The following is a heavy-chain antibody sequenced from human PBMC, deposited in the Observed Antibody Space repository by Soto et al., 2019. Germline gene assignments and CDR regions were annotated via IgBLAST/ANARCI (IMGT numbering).Heavy chain of an antibody. CDR1: GFTFSTYA. CDR3: SRDDADWLFN. V-gene: IGHV3-23*01. CDR2: ISGNGGST. Sequence: GGSLRLSCAASGFTFSTYAMSWVRQAPGKGLEWVAGISGNGGSTYYADSVKGRSTISRDNSEKTLDLQMNSLRAEDTAVYYCSRDDADWLFNWGQGALVTVSS. D-gene: IGHD4-17*01. J-gene: IGHJ4*02.